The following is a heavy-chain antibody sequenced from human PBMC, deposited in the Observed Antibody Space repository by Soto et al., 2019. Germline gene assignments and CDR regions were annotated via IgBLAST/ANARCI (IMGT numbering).Heavy chain of an antibody. CDR3: ARQTVGAPVYGDYQNAFDI. CDR1: GYSFTSYW. V-gene: IGHV5-51*01. J-gene: IGHJ3*02. CDR2: IYPGDSDT. D-gene: IGHD4-17*01. Sequence: GESLKISCKGSGYSFTSYWIGWVRQMPGKGLEWMGIIYPGDSDTRYSPSFQGQVTISADKSISTAYLQWSSLKASDTAMYYCARQTVGAPVYGDYQNAFDIWGQGTMVTVSS.